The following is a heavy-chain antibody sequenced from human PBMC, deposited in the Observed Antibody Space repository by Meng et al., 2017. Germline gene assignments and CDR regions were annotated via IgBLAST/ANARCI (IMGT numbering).Heavy chain of an antibody. CDR3: AREESGYPDY. J-gene: IGHJ4*02. CDR1: GFTFSSYS. D-gene: IGHD5-12*01. CDR2: ISSSSSYI. Sequence: GESLKISCVASGFTFSSYSMNWVRQAPGKGLEWVSSISSSSSYIYYADSVKGRFTISRDNAKNSLYLQMNSLRAEDTAVYYCAREESGYPDYWGQGTLVTVSS. V-gene: IGHV3-21*01.